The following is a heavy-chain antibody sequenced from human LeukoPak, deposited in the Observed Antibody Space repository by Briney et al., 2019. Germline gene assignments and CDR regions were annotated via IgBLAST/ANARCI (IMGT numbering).Heavy chain of an antibody. CDR2: ISSSSSYI. D-gene: IGHD2-8*01. V-gene: IGHV3-21*01. CDR1: GFTFSSYS. CDR3: ARGIPQGYCTNGVCYYFDY. J-gene: IGHJ4*02. Sequence: GGSLRLSCAASGFTFSSYSMNWVRQAPGKGLEWVSSISSSSSYIYYADSVKGRFTISRDNAKNSLYLQMNSLRAEDTAVYYCARGIPQGYCTNGVCYYFDYWGQGTLVTVSS.